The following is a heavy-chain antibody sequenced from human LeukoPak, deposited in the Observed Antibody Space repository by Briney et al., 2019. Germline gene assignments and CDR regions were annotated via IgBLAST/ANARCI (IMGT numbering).Heavy chain of an antibody. CDR3: ARKWFGYDDAFDV. CDR2: TYSSGST. D-gene: IGHD3-10*01. Sequence: PSETLSLTCSVSGGSISPYWWSWIRQPAGKGLEWIGRTYSSGSTNYNPSLKSRLTMSVDASKNQFSLKMSSVTAADTAVYYCARKWFGYDDAFDVWGQGTMVTVSS. CDR1: GGSISPYW. V-gene: IGHV4-4*07. J-gene: IGHJ3*01.